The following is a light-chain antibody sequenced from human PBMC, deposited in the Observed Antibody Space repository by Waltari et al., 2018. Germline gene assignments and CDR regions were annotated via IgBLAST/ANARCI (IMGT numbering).Light chain of an antibody. CDR1: QSVSSSY. CDR2: GAS. V-gene: IGKV3-20*01. J-gene: IGKJ4*01. Sequence: EIVLTQSPGTLSLSPGERATLSCRASQSVSSSYLAWYQQKPGQAPRILIYGASSRATGIPDRLSGSGSGTDFTLTISRLEPEDFAVYYCQQYGSSPPSLTFGGGTKVEIK. CDR3: QQYGSSPPSLT.